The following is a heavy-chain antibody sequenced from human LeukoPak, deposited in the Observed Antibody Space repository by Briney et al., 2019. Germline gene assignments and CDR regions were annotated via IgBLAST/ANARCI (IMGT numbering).Heavy chain of an antibody. CDR2: VYYSGTT. Sequence: SETLSLTCTVSSGSISSSSYSWGWIRQPPGRGLEWIGTVYYSGTTYYNPSLKSRVTMSVDTSKNQFSLKLSSVTAADTAVYYCARRETEDAWFDPWGQGTLVTVSS. J-gene: IGHJ5*02. CDR1: SGSISSSSYS. V-gene: IGHV4-39*01. CDR3: ARRETEDAWFDP.